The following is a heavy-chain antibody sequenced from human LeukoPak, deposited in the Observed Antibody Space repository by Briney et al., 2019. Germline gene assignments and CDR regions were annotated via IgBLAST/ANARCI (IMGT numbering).Heavy chain of an antibody. CDR2: ISSSGSTI. D-gene: IGHD5-18*01. CDR1: GFTFSTYW. V-gene: IGHV3-48*04. Sequence: GGSLRLSCAASGFTFSTYWMHWVRQAPGKGLEWISYISSSGSTIYYADSVKGRFTISRDNAKNSLYLQMNGLRAEDTAVYYCARESRDTAMVQDYFDYWGQGTLVTVSS. J-gene: IGHJ4*02. CDR3: ARESRDTAMVQDYFDY.